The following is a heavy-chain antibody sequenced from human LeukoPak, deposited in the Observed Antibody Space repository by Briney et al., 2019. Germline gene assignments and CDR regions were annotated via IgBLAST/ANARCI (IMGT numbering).Heavy chain of an antibody. D-gene: IGHD5-24*01. CDR1: GFTFSSNW. J-gene: IGHJ4*02. CDR3: ARAGRDGYNYADY. CDR2: IKGDGSST. V-gene: IGHV3-74*01. Sequence: GGSLRLSCAASGFTFSSNWMHWVRQAPGKGLVWVSRIKGDGSSTSYADSVKGRFTISRDNAKNTLYLQMNSLRAEDTAVYYCARAGRDGYNYADYWGQGTLVTVSS.